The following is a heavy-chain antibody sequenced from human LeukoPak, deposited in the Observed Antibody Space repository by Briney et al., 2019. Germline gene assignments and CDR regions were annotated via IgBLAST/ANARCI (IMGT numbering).Heavy chain of an antibody. D-gene: IGHD3-3*01. CDR2: MNPNRGNT. Sequence: GASVKVSCKASGYTFTSHDINWVRQATGQGLEWMGWMNPNRGNTGYAQKFQGRVTMTRNTSISTAYMELSSLRSEDTAVYYCARSEVSRRKWLLYRQPAFDIWGQGTMVTVSS. CDR1: GYTFTSHD. CDR3: ARSEVSRRKWLLYRQPAFDI. J-gene: IGHJ3*02. V-gene: IGHV1-8*01.